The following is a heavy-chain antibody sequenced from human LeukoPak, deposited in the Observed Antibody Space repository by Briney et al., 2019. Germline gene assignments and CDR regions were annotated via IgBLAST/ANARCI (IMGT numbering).Heavy chain of an antibody. Sequence: GESLKISCKGSGYSFTSYWIGWVRQMPGKGLEWMGIIYPGDSDTRYSPSFQGQVTISADKSISTAYLQWSSLKASDTAMYYCARLLPKRGLLWFGPDYYGMDVWGQGTTVTVSS. J-gene: IGHJ6*02. CDR1: GYSFTSYW. CDR3: ARLLPKRGLLWFGPDYYGMDV. V-gene: IGHV5-51*01. CDR2: IYPGDSDT. D-gene: IGHD3-10*01.